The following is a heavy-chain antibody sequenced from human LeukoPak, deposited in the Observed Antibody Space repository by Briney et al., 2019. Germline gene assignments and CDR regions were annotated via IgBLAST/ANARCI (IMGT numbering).Heavy chain of an antibody. J-gene: IGHJ4*02. Sequence: PSETLSLTCAVYGGSFSGYYWSWIRQPPGKGLEWIGEINHSGSTNYNPSLKSRVTISVDTSKNQFPLKLSSVTAADTAVYYCAHWSDEVAFDYWGQGTLVTVSS. D-gene: IGHD5-12*01. V-gene: IGHV4-34*01. CDR1: GGSFSGYY. CDR2: INHSGST. CDR3: AHWSDEVAFDY.